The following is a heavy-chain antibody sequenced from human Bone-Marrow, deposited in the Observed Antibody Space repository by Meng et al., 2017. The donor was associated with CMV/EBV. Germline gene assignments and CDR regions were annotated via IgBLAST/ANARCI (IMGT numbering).Heavy chain of an antibody. V-gene: IGHV3-21*01. CDR1: GFTFSSYS. D-gene: IGHD2-2*01. CDR2: ISSSSSYI. Sequence: GESLKISCAASGFTFSSYSMNWVRQAPGKGLEWVSSISSSSSYIYYADSVKGRFTISRDNSKNTLYLQMNSLRAEDTAVYYCARDRGDGVVPAAISYSDNDAFDIWGQGTMVTVSS. CDR3: ARDRGDGVVPAAISYSDNDAFDI. J-gene: IGHJ3*02.